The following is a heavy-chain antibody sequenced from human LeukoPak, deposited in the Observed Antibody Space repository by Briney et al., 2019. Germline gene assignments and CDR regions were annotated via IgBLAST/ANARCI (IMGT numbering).Heavy chain of an antibody. D-gene: IGHD3/OR15-3a*01. J-gene: IGHJ4*02. Sequence: PGGSLRLSCAASGFTFSSYAMHWVRQAPGKGLEWVAVISYDGSNKYYADSVKGRFTISRDNSKNTLYLQMNSLRAEDTAVYYCARDYGTVIKYYFDYWGQGTLVTVSS. CDR1: GFTFSSYA. CDR3: ARDYGTVIKYYFDY. V-gene: IGHV3-30-3*01. CDR2: ISYDGSNK.